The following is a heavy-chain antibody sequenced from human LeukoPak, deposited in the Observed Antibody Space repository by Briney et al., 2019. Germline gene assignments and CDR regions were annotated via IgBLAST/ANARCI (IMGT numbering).Heavy chain of an antibody. V-gene: IGHV3-21*01. CDR3: AREGSVAGTFDLDY. Sequence: GGSLRLSCAASGFTFSSYSMNWVRQAPGKGLEWVSSISSSSSYIYYADSVKGRFTISRDNAKNSLYLQMNSLRAEDTAVYYCAREGSVAGTFDLDYWGQGTLVTVSS. CDR2: ISSSSSYI. CDR1: GFTFSSYS. J-gene: IGHJ4*02. D-gene: IGHD6-19*01.